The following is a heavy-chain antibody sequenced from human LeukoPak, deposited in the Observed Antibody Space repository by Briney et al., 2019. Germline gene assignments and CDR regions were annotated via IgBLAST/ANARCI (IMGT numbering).Heavy chain of an antibody. CDR2: ISAYSGNT. J-gene: IGHJ4*02. Sequence: ASVKVSCKASGYTFTNYGISWVRQAPGQGLEWMGWISAYSGNTNYAQNLQGRVTMTTDTSTSTAYMELRSLRSDDTAVYYCARAPDDYDFWTGPFDYWGRGTLVTVSS. V-gene: IGHV1-18*01. CDR3: ARAPDDYDFWTGPFDY. CDR1: GYTFTNYG. D-gene: IGHD3-3*01.